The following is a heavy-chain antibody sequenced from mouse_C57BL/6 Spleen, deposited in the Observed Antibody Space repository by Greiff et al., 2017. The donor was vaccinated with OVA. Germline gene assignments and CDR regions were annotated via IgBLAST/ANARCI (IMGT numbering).Heavy chain of an antibody. CDR3: ARDPGGGYFDY. Sequence: DVHLVESGGGLVKPGGSLKLSCAASGFTFSSYAMSWVRQTPEKRLEWVATISDGGSYTYYPDNVKGRFTISRENANTNQYLQMGHLKSEDTAMYSCARDPGGGYFDYWGQGTTLTVSS. CDR2: ISDGGSYT. CDR1: GFTFSSYA. V-gene: IGHV5-4*01. J-gene: IGHJ2*01.